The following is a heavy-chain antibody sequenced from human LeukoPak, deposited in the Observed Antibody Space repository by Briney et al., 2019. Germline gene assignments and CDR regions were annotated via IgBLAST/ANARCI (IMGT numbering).Heavy chain of an antibody. V-gene: IGHV3-7*01. CDR1: GFTFSSYW. CDR2: IKQDGSEK. CDR3: ARGSRYSSRPIDY. J-gene: IGHJ4*02. D-gene: IGHD6-13*01. Sequence: GGSLRLSCAASGFTFSSYWMSWVRQAPGKGLEWVANIKQDGSEKYYVDSVKGRFTISRDNAKNSLYLQMNSLRAEDTAVYYCARGSRYSSRPIDYWGQGTLVTVSS.